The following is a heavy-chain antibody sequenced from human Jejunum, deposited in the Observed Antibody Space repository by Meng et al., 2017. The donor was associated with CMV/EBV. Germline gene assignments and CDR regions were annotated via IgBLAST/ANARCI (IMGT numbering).Heavy chain of an antibody. CDR3: ARDMGWYRFDS. CDR2: IRKDGGEI. Sequence: CAASGFTVSSNYVSWVRQAPGKGLEWVADIRKDGGEIYYVDSVKGRFTISRDNAKNSLYLQMNSLRAEDTALYYCARDMGWYRFDSWGQGTLVTVSS. CDR1: GFTVSSNY. D-gene: IGHD6-19*01. J-gene: IGHJ4*02. V-gene: IGHV3-7*01.